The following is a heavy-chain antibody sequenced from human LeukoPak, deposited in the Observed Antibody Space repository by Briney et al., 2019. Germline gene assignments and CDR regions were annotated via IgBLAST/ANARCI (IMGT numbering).Heavy chain of an antibody. V-gene: IGHV4-39*07. CDR3: ARVDGASRPVDY. Sequence: GSLRLSCAASGFTFSSYAMSWVRQPPGKGLEWIGSIYYSGSTYYNPSLKSRVTISVDTSKNQFSLKLSSVTAADTAVYYCARVDGASRPVDYWGQGTLVTVSS. D-gene: IGHD3-10*01. J-gene: IGHJ4*02. CDR2: IYYSGST. CDR1: GFTFSSYA.